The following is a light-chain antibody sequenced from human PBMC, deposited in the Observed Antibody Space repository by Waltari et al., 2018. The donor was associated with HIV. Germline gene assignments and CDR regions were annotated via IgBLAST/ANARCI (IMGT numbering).Light chain of an antibody. CDR1: STEVGGSNY. V-gene: IGLV2-14*01. CDR3: SSYTSSSTLV. CDR2: EVS. J-gene: IGLJ3*02. Sequence: QSALTQPASVSGSPGQSITISCTGTSTEVGGSNYVSWYHQHPGKAPKLMIYEVSNRPSGVSNRFSGSKSGNTASLTISGLQAEDEADYYCSSYTSSSTLVFCGGTNLTVL.